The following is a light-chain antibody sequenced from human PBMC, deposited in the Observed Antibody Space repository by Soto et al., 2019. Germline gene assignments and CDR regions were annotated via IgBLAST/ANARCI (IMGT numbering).Light chain of an antibody. J-gene: IGLJ1*01. CDR1: SSDVGAYNY. CDR2: DVS. Sequence: QSVLTQPASVSGSPGRSITISCSGTSSDVGAYNYVSWYQQHPGKAPKLMIYDVSNRPSGVSNRFSGSKSGNTASLTISGLQPDDEADYYCSSYTSSWILGLFATGTKSTVL. CDR3: SSYTSSWILGL. V-gene: IGLV2-14*03.